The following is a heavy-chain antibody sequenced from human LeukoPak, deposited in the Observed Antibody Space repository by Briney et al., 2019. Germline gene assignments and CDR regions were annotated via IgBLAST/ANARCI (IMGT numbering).Heavy chain of an antibody. D-gene: IGHD6-19*01. CDR1: GYTFTSYG. V-gene: IGHV1-18*01. Sequence: ASVKVSCKASGYTFTSYGISWVRQAPGQGLEWMGWISAYNGNTNYAQKLQGRVTMTTDTSTSTAYMELSSLRSEDTAVYYCARGQEEQWLAPGAAFDYWGQGTLVTVSS. CDR3: ARGQEEQWLAPGAAFDY. CDR2: ISAYNGNT. J-gene: IGHJ4*02.